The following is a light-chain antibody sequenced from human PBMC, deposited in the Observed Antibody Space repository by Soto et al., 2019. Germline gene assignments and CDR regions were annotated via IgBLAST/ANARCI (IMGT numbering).Light chain of an antibody. CDR1: SSNIGAGYD. CDR3: QSYNSSLYV. CDR2: GNS. Sequence: QSVLTQPPSVSGAPGQRVTISCTGSSSNIGAGYDVHWYQHLPGTAPKLLIYGNSNRPSGVPDRFSGSKSGTSASLAIPGLQDEDEADYYCQSYNSSLYVFGTGTKLTVL. V-gene: IGLV1-40*01. J-gene: IGLJ1*01.